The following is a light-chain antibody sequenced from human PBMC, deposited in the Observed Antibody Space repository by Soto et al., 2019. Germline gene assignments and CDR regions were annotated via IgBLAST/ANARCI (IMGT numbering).Light chain of an antibody. CDR3: QKYNSAPHT. CDR2: AAS. Sequence: DIQMTQSPSSLSASVGDRVTITCRASQDITNYLAWYQQKPGQVPKLLIYAASTLQSGVPSRFSGSGSGTDFTLTISSLQPEDVATYYCQKYNSAPHTFGQGTKREIK. CDR1: QDITNY. V-gene: IGKV1-27*01. J-gene: IGKJ2*01.